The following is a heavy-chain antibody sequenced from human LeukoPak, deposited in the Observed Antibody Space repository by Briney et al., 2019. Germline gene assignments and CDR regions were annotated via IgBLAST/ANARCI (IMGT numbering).Heavy chain of an antibody. CDR1: GASFSSSTYY. Sequence: SETLSLTCTVSGASFSSSTYYWGWIRQPPGKGLEWIGSIYYSGSTYYNPSLKTRVTMSVDTSKNQFSLKLSSVTAADTAVYYCARHAGGIAAAGTRPFDYWGQGTLVTVSS. V-gene: IGHV4-39*01. CDR3: ARHAGGIAAAGTRPFDY. J-gene: IGHJ4*02. D-gene: IGHD6-13*01. CDR2: IYYSGST.